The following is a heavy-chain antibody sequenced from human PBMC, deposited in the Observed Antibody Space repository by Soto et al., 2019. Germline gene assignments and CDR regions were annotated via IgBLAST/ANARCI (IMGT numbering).Heavy chain of an antibody. Sequence: PRESLKISCNFSGYSFTSYCISWVRQIPGKGQERMWRIDPSDSYTNYSPSFEGHVTISADKSISTAYLQWSSLEASDTAMYYCARQVTVGVRGVIPGSNAFDIWGQGTMVTVSS. J-gene: IGHJ3*02. CDR3: ARQVTVGVRGVIPGSNAFDI. V-gene: IGHV5-10-1*01. D-gene: IGHD3-10*01. CDR1: GYSFTSYC. CDR2: IDPSDSYT.